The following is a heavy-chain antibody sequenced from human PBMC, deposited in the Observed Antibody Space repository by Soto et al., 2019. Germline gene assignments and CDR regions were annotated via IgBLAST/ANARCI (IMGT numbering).Heavy chain of an antibody. CDR3: AKDYPLDIVVVVAATTNWFDP. CDR2: ISGSGGST. CDR1: GFTFSSYA. J-gene: IGHJ5*02. D-gene: IGHD2-15*01. V-gene: IGHV3-23*01. Sequence: EVQLLESGGGLVQPGGSLRLSCAASGFTFSSYAMSWVRQAPGKGLEWVSAISGSGGSTYYADSVKGRFTISRDNSKNTLYLQMNSLRAEDTPVYYCAKDYPLDIVVVVAATTNWFDPWGQGTLVTVSS.